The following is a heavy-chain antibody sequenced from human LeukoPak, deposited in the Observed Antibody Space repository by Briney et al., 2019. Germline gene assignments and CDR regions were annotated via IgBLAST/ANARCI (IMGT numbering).Heavy chain of an antibody. CDR3: ARGGRIVVVPAARNDFDY. CDR1: GGSFSGYY. Sequence: PSETLSLTCAVYGGSFSGYYWSWIRQPPGKGLEWIGEINHSGSTNYNPSLKSRVTISVDTSKNQFSLKLSSVTAADTAVYYCARGGRIVVVPAARNDFDYWGQGTLVTVSS. J-gene: IGHJ4*02. CDR2: INHSGST. V-gene: IGHV4-34*01. D-gene: IGHD2-2*01.